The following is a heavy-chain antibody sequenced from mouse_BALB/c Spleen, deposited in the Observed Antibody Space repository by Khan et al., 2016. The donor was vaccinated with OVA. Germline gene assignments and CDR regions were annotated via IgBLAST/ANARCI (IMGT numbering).Heavy chain of an antibody. Sequence: LQQSGPGLVAPSQSLSITCTISGFSLTNYGIHWVRQPPGKSLEWLVVIWSDGSTTYNSALKSRLSISKDNSKSQVFLKMNSLQTDDSAMYYCARQPYYHYYIMDYWGQGTSVTVSS. CDR3: ARQPYYHYYIMDY. D-gene: IGHD2-10*01. CDR2: IWSDGST. CDR1: GFSLTNYG. J-gene: IGHJ4*01. V-gene: IGHV2-6-1*01.